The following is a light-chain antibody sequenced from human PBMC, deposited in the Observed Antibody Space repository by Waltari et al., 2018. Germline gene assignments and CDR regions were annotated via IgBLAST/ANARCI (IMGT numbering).Light chain of an antibody. CDR2: EVT. V-gene: IGLV2-8*01. Sequence: QSALTQPPSASGSPGQSVTISCTGTSTDPDDYNFVAWYQQQPGKAPQLIIHEVTKRATGCPDRFSGSRSATTASLTVSGLQYEDEGDYYCSSYGGSSTLVFGGGTKLTVL. CDR1: STDPDDYNF. J-gene: IGLJ2*01. CDR3: SSYGGSSTLV.